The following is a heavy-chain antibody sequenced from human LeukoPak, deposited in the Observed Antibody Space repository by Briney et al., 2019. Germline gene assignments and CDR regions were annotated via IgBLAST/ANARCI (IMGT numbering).Heavy chain of an antibody. CDR1: GGSFSGYY. V-gene: IGHV4-34*01. CDR3: ALAPFYSNYELY. CDR2: INHSGST. J-gene: IGHJ4*02. Sequence: RPSETLSLTCAVYGGSFSGYYWSWIRQPPGKGREWIGEINHSGSTNYNPSLKSRVTISVDTSKNQFSLKLSSVTAADTAVYYCALAPFYSNYELYWGQGTLVTVSS. D-gene: IGHD4-11*01.